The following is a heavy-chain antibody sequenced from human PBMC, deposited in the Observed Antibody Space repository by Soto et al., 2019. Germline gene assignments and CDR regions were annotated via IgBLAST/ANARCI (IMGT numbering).Heavy chain of an antibody. D-gene: IGHD6-19*01. J-gene: IGHJ6*02. Sequence: GSLRLSCATSGFTFSSYAMSWVRQAPGKGLEWVSAISGSGGSTYYADSVKGRFTISRDNSKNTLYLQMNSLRAEDTAVYYCANQAVAGQHYYYYGMDVWGQGTTVTVSS. V-gene: IGHV3-23*01. CDR1: GFTFSSYA. CDR2: ISGSGGST. CDR3: ANQAVAGQHYYYYGMDV.